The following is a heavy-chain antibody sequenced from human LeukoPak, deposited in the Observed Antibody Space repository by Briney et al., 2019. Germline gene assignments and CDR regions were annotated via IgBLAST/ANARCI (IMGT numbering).Heavy chain of an antibody. CDR1: GFTFSSYG. Sequence: PGGSQRLSCAASGFTFSSYGMHWVRQAPGKGLEWVAVISYDGSNKYYADSVKGRFTISRDNSKNTLYLQMNSLRAEDTAVYYCARDQGCSSTNCYSLFFHYWGQGTLVTVSS. D-gene: IGHD2-2*01. V-gene: IGHV3-30*03. CDR2: ISYDGSNK. CDR3: ARDQGCSSTNCYSLFFHY. J-gene: IGHJ4*02.